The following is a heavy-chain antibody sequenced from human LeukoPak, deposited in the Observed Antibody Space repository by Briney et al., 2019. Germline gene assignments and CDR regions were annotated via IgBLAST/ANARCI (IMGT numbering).Heavy chain of an antibody. Sequence: PSETLSLTCAVYGGSFSGYYWSWIRQPPGKGLEWIGEINHSGSTNYNPSLTSRVTISVDTSKNQFSLKLSSVTAADTAVYYCARGGYYDFWSGFYFDYWGQGTLVTVSS. J-gene: IGHJ4*02. D-gene: IGHD3-3*01. V-gene: IGHV4-34*01. CDR2: INHSGST. CDR1: GGSFSGYY. CDR3: ARGGYYDFWSGFYFDY.